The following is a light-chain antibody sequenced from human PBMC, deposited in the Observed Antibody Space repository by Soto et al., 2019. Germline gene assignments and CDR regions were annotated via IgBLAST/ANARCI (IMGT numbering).Light chain of an antibody. CDR2: DTY. J-gene: IGLJ1*01. CDR3: CSYAGGFTYV. CDR1: SSDVGNYNL. V-gene: IGLV2-23*01. Sequence: QSALTQPASVSGSPEQSITISCTGTSSDVGNYNLVSWYQQHPGKAPKFLIYDTYKRPSGVSNRFSGSKSGNTASLTISGLQPEDEADYYCCSYAGGFTYVFGTGTKVTVL.